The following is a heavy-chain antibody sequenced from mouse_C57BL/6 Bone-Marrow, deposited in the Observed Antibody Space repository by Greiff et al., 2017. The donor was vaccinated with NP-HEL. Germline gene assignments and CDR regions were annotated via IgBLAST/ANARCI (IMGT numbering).Heavy chain of an antibody. Sequence: DVKLVESGGGLVQSGRSLRLSCATSGFTFSDFYMEWVRQAPGKGLEWIAASRNKANDYTTEYSASVKGRFIVSRDTSQSILYLQMNALRAEDTAIYYCARDAGFYYAMDYWGQGTSVTVSS. V-gene: IGHV7-1*01. CDR1: GFTFSDFY. J-gene: IGHJ4*01. CDR3: ARDAGFYYAMDY. CDR2: SRNKANDYTT.